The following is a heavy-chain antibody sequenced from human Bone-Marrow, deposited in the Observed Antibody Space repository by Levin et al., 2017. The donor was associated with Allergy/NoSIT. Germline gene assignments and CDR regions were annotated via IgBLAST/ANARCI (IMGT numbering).Heavy chain of an antibody. CDR2: ISNTAGST. Sequence: GESLKISCAASGFAFSTYAMTWVRQAPGKGLECVSSISNTAGSTYAADSVKGRFTISRDNSKHTLYLQMNSLTAEDTAVYYCAKLSHSAGWVNGSFDLWGQGTLVTVSS. V-gene: IGHV3-23*01. CDR3: AKLSHSAGWVNGSFDL. CDR1: GFAFSTYA. J-gene: IGHJ4*02. D-gene: IGHD6-19*01.